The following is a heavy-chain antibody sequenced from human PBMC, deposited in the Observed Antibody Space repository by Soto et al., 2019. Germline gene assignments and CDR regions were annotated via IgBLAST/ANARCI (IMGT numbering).Heavy chain of an antibody. Sequence: SETLSLTCTVSGGSISSYYWSWIRQPPGKGLEWIGYIYYSGSTNYNPSLKSRVTISVDTSKNQFSLKLSSVTAADTAVYYCARDSIAAAGYFQHWGQGTLVTVSS. J-gene: IGHJ1*01. CDR3: ARDSIAAAGYFQH. D-gene: IGHD6-13*01. CDR1: GGSISSYY. V-gene: IGHV4-59*01. CDR2: IYYSGST.